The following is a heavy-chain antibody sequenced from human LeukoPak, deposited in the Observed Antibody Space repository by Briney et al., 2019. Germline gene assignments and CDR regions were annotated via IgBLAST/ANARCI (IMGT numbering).Heavy chain of an antibody. CDR2: IRFDGTNK. V-gene: IGHV3-30*02. CDR1: GFTFSNYG. J-gene: IGHJ4*02. Sequence: GGSLRLSCAASGFTFSNYGMHWVRQAPGKGPEWVAFIRFDGTNKFYADSVRGRFTISRDNSQNTVSLQVNSLRAEDTAVYSCASGPTYDYWGQGTLVTVSS. CDR3: ASGPTYDY.